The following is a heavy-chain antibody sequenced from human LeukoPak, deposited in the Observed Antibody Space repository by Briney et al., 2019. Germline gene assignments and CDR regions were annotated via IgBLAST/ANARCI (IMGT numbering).Heavy chain of an antibody. CDR1: GFTFSSYG. Sequence: GGSLRLSCAASGFTFSSYGMSWVRQAPGKGLEWVSAISGSGGSTSHTDSVKGRFTISRDNSKNTLYLQMNSLRAEDTAVYYCAKGSGAWVAVAEWFDPWGQGTLVTASS. CDR2: ISGSGGST. J-gene: IGHJ5*02. CDR3: AKGSGAWVAVAEWFDP. D-gene: IGHD6-19*01. V-gene: IGHV3-23*01.